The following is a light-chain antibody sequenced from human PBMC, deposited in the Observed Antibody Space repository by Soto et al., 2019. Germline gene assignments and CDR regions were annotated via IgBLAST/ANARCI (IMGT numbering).Light chain of an antibody. J-gene: IGKJ5*01. V-gene: IGKV1-39*01. CDR1: ETISTF. CDR3: RQAYSFTIT. CDR2: AAS. Sequence: DIRRPQSPSSLSASVGDRVTMTCRASETISTFLNWYPHTPGKAPKLXISAASRLQSGVPPLFSGSGAGTDFTLSINSLKPEDFATYYCRQAYSFTITFGQGTRLEIK.